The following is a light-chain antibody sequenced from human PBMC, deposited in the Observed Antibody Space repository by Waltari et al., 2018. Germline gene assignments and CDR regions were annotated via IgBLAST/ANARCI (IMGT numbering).Light chain of an antibody. Sequence: EIVLTRSPDALSFSPEEKAPLSCRASQSVTSISLTWYQQKLGPAPRLLIYGTSSRATGIPDRFSGSGSGTDFTLTISRLEPEDFAVYYCQQYDGEVVTFGGGTKVEI. V-gene: IGKV3-20*01. CDR2: GTS. J-gene: IGKJ4*01. CDR3: QQYDGEVVT. CDR1: QSVTSIS.